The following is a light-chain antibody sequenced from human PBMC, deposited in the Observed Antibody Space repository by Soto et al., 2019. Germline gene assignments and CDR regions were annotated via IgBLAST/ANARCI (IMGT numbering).Light chain of an antibody. CDR3: QQLNSYPIT. Sequence: IQLTQSPSSLSASVGDRVTITCRAIQGINTFLAWYQQKAGKAPKLLIYAASTLQSGVPSRFSGSGSGTDFTLTISSLQSEDFATYYCQQLNSYPITFGQGTRLEI. CDR2: AAS. CDR1: QGINTF. V-gene: IGKV1-9*01. J-gene: IGKJ5*01.